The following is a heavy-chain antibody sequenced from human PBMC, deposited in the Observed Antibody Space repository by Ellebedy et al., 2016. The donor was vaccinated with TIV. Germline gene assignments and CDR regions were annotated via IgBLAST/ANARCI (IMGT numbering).Heavy chain of an antibody. Sequence: GGSLRLXXAASGFTFSSYAMHWVRQAPGKGLEWVAVISYDGSNKYYADSVKGRFTISRDNSKNTLYLQMNSLRAEDTAVYYCARERHNWNRMTTVTSGAFDIWGQGTMVTVSS. CDR1: GFTFSSYA. V-gene: IGHV3-30-3*01. J-gene: IGHJ3*02. CDR2: ISYDGSNK. CDR3: ARERHNWNRMTTVTSGAFDI. D-gene: IGHD4-17*01.